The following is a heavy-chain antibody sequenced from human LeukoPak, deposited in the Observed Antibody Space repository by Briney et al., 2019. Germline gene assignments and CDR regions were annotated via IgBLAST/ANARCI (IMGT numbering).Heavy chain of an antibody. CDR3: ARDGPYNWFDP. CDR2: INSDGSST. J-gene: IGHJ5*02. Sequence: GGSLRLSCAASGITFSSYWMHWVRQAPGKGLVWVSRINSDGSSTSYADSVKGRFTISRDNARNTLYLQMNSLRAEDTAVYYCARDGPYNWFDPWGQGTLVTVSS. CDR1: GITFSSYW. V-gene: IGHV3-74*01.